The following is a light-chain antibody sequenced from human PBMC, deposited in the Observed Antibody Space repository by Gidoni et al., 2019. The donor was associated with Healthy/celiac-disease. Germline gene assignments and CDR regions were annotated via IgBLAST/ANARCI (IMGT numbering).Light chain of an antibody. Sequence: EMVFTLPPAPLSLSPGERPTLSCRASQRVSSYLAWYQQKPGQAPRLLIYDASNRATGIPARFSGSGSGTDFTLTISSIEPEDFAVYYCQQRSNWPRALTFGGGTKVEIK. CDR1: QRVSSY. V-gene: IGKV3-11*01. J-gene: IGKJ4*01. CDR2: DAS. CDR3: QQRSNWPRALT.